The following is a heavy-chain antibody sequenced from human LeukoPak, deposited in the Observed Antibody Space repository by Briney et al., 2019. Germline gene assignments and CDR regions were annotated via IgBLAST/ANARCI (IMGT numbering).Heavy chain of an antibody. CDR1: GGSISSGSYY. CDR2: ISATGST. D-gene: IGHD5-24*01. J-gene: IGHJ4*02. V-gene: IGHV4-61*02. Sequence: KPSQTLSLTCTVSGGSISSGSYYWTWIWQPAGKGLEWIGRISATGSTNYNHSPKSRVTISIDTSKNQFSLKLSSVTAADTAVYYCAGGVRARAGYNYGGSDYWGQGTLVTVSS. CDR3: AGGVRARAGYNYGGSDY.